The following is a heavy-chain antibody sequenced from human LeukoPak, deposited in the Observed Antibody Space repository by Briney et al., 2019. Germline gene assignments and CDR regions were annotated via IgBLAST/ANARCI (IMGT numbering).Heavy chain of an antibody. D-gene: IGHD3-22*01. V-gene: IGHV3-23*01. CDR3: AKGSYYDSSGSFYFDY. CDR1: GFTFSSNG. J-gene: IGHJ4*02. Sequence: GGSLRLSCAASGFTFSSNGMHWVRQAPGKGLEWVSGISGSGDNTYYADSVKGRFTISRDNSKNTLYVQVNSLGTEDTAAYYCAKGSYYDSSGSFYFDYWGQGTLVAVSS. CDR2: ISGSGDNT.